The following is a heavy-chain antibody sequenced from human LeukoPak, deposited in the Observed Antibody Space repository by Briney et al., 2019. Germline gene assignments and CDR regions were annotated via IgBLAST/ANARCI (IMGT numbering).Heavy chain of an antibody. V-gene: IGHV3-23*01. Sequence: GGSLRLSCAASGFTFSSYAMSWVRQAPGKGLEWVTAISGSGGSTYYADSVKGRFTISRDNSMNTLYLQMNSLRAEDTAVYYCAKRDNNDYYTGLHVFDIWGQGTMVTVSS. CDR1: GFTFSSYA. CDR3: AKRDNNDYYTGLHVFDI. D-gene: IGHD3-22*01. J-gene: IGHJ3*02. CDR2: ISGSGGST.